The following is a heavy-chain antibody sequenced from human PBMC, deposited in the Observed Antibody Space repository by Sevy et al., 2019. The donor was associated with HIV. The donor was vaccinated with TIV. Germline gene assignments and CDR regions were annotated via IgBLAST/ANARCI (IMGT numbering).Heavy chain of an antibody. D-gene: IGHD3-10*01. Sequence: GGSLRLSCATSGFTFNSYAMSWVRQAPGKGLEWVSTISTGGGFTYYADSVKGRFSISRDNFNNTFFLQMNSLRADDTAMYYCAKDFFSPNYYGTQFDFWGQGTVVTVSS. V-gene: IGHV3-23*01. CDR3: AKDFFSPNYYGTQFDF. CDR1: GFTFNSYA. CDR2: ISTGGGFT. J-gene: IGHJ4*02.